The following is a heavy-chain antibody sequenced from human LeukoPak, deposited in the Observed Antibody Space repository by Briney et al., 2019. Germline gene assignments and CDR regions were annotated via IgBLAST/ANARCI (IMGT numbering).Heavy chain of an antibody. CDR1: GFTFSSYA. V-gene: IGHV3-30-3*01. CDR2: TSYDGSNK. D-gene: IGHD2-2*01. CDR3: AKGGCSSTSCYFDY. J-gene: IGHJ4*02. Sequence: GRSLRLSCAASGFTFSSYAMHWVRQAPGKGLEWVAVTSYDGSNKYYADSVKGRFTISRDNSKNTLYLQMNSLRAEDTAVYYCAKGGCSSTSCYFDYWGQETLVTVSS.